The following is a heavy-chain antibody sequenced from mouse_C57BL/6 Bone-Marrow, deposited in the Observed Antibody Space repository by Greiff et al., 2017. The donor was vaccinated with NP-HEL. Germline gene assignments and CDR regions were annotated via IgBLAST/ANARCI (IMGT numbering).Heavy chain of an antibody. Sequence: EVQRVESGAELVRPGASVKLSCTASGFNIKDDYMHWVKQRPEQGLEWIGWIDPENGDTEYASKFQGKATITADTSSNTAYLQLSSLTSEDTAVYYCTTGAFDYWGQGTTLTVSS. V-gene: IGHV14-4*01. CDR1: GFNIKDDY. CDR3: TTGAFDY. J-gene: IGHJ2*01. CDR2: IDPENGDT.